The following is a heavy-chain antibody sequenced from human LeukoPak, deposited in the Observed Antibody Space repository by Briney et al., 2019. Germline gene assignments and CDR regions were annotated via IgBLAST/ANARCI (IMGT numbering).Heavy chain of an antibody. J-gene: IGHJ6*02. CDR1: GYTFTGYY. V-gene: IGHV1-2*02. CDR2: INPNSGGT. CDR3: ARAGTCSGGSCYVYGMDI. Sequence: ASVKVSCKASGYTFTGYYMHWVRQAPGQGLEWMGWINPNSGGTNYAQKFQGSVTMTRDTSISTAYMELSRLRSDDTAVYYCARAGTCSGGSCYVYGMDIWGQGTTVTVSS. D-gene: IGHD2-15*01.